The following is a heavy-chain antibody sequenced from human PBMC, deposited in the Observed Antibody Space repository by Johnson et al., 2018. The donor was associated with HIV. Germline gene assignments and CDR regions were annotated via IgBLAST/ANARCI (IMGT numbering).Heavy chain of an antibody. CDR2: ISYDGSNK. J-gene: IGHJ3*02. CDR3: AKAGNGDAFDM. V-gene: IGHV3-30-3*01. D-gene: IGHD4-23*01. CDR1: GFTFNNFA. Sequence: QVQLLESGGGVVQPGRSLRLSCAASGFTFNNFAMHWVRQAPGKGLEWVAVISYDGSNKAFADSLKGRFTISRDNSKNTVYLQMNSLRVEDTAVYYCAKAGNGDAFDMWGQGTMVTVSS.